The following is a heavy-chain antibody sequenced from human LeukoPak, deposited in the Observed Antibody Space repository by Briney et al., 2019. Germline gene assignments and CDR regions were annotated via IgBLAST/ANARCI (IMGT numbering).Heavy chain of an antibody. D-gene: IGHD2-2*01. CDR2: IIPIFGTA. CDR1: GGTFSSYA. Sequence: ASVKVSCKASGGTFSSYAISWVRQAPGQGLAWMGGIIPIFGTANYAQKFQGRVTITTDESTSTAYMELSSLRSEDTAVYYCASSDIVVVPAAPNYYYYMDVWGKGTTVTVSS. V-gene: IGHV1-69*05. J-gene: IGHJ6*03. CDR3: ASSDIVVVPAAPNYYYYMDV.